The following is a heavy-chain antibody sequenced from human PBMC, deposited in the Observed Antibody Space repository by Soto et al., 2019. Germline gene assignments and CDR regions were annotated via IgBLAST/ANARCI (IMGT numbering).Heavy chain of an antibody. J-gene: IGHJ4*02. D-gene: IGHD4-4*01. CDR1: GFTFSDYY. V-gene: IGHV3-11*01. CDR3: ASAAGPSNSDY. Sequence: GGSLRLSCAASGFTFSDYYMSWIRQAPGKGLEWVSYISSSGSTIYYADSVKGRSTISRDNAKNSLYLQMNSLRAEDTAVYYCASAAGPSNSDYWGQGTLVTVSS. CDR2: ISSSGSTI.